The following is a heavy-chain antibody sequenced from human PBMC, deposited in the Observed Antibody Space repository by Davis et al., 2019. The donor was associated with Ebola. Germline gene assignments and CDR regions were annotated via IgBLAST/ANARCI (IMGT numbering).Heavy chain of an antibody. CDR2: VSHSERER. CDR1: GFIFRNYA. D-gene: IGHD3-3*01. J-gene: IGHJ4*02. Sequence: PGGSLRLSCAASGFIFRNYAMLWVRQAPGKGLEWVAVVSHSERERFYADSVKGRFTISRDNSENTLYLQMNSLTADDTSVYYCARAGFDAVLDYWGQGTPVTVSS. V-gene: IGHV3-30*04. CDR3: ARAGFDAVLDY.